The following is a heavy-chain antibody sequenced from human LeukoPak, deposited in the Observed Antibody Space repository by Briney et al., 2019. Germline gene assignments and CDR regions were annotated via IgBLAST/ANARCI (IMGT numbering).Heavy chain of an antibody. J-gene: IGHJ4*02. V-gene: IGHV4-38-2*01. CDR1: GYSISSGYY. Sequence: PSETLSLTCAVSGYSISSGYYWGWIRQPPGKGLEWIGSIYHSGSTHYNPSLKGRVTISVDTSKNQFSLKLNSVTAADTAVYYCARNGTNNYFDYWGQGTLVTVSS. CDR2: IYHSGST. CDR3: ARNGTNNYFDY. D-gene: IGHD2-2*01.